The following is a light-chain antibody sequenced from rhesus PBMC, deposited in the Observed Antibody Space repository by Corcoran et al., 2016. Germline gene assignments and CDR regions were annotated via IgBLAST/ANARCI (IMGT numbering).Light chain of an antibody. J-gene: IGKJ2*01. CDR3: YQHSSGYS. CDR2: GAS. Sequence: QVILTQSPATLSLSPGERATLSCRASQRVSSYLAWYKQKPGQAPRLPIYGASSRATGIQDRFSGSGSGTDFTLTISSLEPGDVGVYHCYQHSSGYSFGQGTKVEIK. V-gene: IGKV3-10*01. CDR1: QRVSSY.